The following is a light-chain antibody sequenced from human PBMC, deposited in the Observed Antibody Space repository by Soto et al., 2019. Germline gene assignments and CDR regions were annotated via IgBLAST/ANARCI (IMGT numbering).Light chain of an antibody. CDR3: QQRSNWPVT. J-gene: IGKJ1*01. V-gene: IGKV3-11*01. CDR1: QSVSRY. CDR2: DAS. Sequence: EIVLTQSPATLSLSPGERATLSCRASQSVSRYLAWYQQKPGQAPRLLIYDASNWATGIPARFSGSGSGTDFTLTISNLEPEDFAVYYCQQRSNWPVTFGQGTKVEIK.